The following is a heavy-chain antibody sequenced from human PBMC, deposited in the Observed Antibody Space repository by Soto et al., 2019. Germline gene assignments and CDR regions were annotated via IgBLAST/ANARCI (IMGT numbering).Heavy chain of an antibody. V-gene: IGHV4-39*01. Sequence: LQLQESGPGLVKPSETLSLTCTVSGDSIRNRNYYWGWIRQPPGKGLEWIVSRYDDESTFYNPSLKRRVTVAIDTSKRQFSLEMTSVTAADMGVYYCARGIYEGRSGYFLDGWGQGNLVTVSS. CDR1: GDSIRNRNYY. D-gene: IGHD3-3*01. CDR3: ARGIYEGRSGYFLDG. CDR2: RYDDEST. J-gene: IGHJ4*02.